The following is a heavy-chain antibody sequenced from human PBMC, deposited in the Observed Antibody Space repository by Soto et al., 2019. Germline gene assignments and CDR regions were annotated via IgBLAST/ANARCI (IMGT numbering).Heavy chain of an antibody. CDR3: ARERGRYYAMDV. D-gene: IGHD3-10*01. Sequence: QVQLQESGPGLVKPSQTLSLTCTVSGGSISSGGYYWGWIRQHPGKGLEWIGNIYYSGSINYNPSLKSRLNISVDASKTPFALKMSSVTAAHTAVYYCARERGRYYAMDVWGQGTTVTVSS. CDR1: GGSISSGGYY. CDR2: IYYSGSI. V-gene: IGHV4-31*03. J-gene: IGHJ6*02.